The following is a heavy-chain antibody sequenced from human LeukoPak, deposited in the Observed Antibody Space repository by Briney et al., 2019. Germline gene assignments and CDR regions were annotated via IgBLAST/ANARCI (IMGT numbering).Heavy chain of an antibody. CDR1: GFTFSSYW. CDR2: IKSDGST. D-gene: IGHD3-22*01. J-gene: IGHJ1*01. V-gene: IGHV3-74*01. Sequence: GGSLRLSCAASGFTFSSYWMHWVRQAPGKGLVWVSRIKSDGSTNYPDSVKGRFTISRDNAKNTVSLQMNSLRTEDTGVYYCARAPSEIGGYYPEYFRHWGQGTLVTVSS. CDR3: ARAPSEIGGYYPEYFRH.